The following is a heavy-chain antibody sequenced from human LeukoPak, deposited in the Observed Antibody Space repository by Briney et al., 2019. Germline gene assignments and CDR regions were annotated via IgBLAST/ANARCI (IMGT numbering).Heavy chain of an antibody. V-gene: IGHV1-2*02. CDR2: INPKSGGT. CDR1: GYIFTGYY. J-gene: IGHJ5*02. Sequence: GASVKVSCKASGYIFTGYYMHWVRQAPGQGLEWMGWINPKSGGTNYAQKSQGRVTMTRDTSISTAYMELSRLRSDDTAVYYCAREIAEYHYGSGSFSWFDPWGQGTLVTVSS. CDR3: AREIAEYHYGSGSFSWFDP. D-gene: IGHD3-10*01.